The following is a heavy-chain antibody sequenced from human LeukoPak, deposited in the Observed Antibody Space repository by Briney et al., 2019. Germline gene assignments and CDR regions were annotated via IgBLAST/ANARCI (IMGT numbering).Heavy chain of an antibody. CDR2: INQGGRT. V-gene: IGHV4-34*01. J-gene: IGHJ6*03. D-gene: IGHD3-10*01. CDR1: GGSFSDYL. CDR3: ARGKRVWFGELMTSFSYFYIDV. Sequence: KPSETLSLTCAVNGGSFSDYLWTWIRQSPGKGLEWIGEINQGGRTNFNPSLKSRVTISADRSKYHFSLTLRSVTAAETAVYYCARGKRVWFGELMTSFSYFYIDVWGRGTTVIVSS.